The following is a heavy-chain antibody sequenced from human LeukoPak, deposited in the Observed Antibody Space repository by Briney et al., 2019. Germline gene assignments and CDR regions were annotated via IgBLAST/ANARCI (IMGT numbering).Heavy chain of an antibody. CDR1: GFTVSSNY. J-gene: IGHJ4*02. Sequence: GGSLRLSCAASGFTVSSNYMSWVRQAPGQGLEWVSVIYSGGSTYYADSVKGRFTISRDNSKNTLYLQMNSLRAEDTAVYYCARTADSGSYFDYWGQGTLVTVSS. D-gene: IGHD1-26*01. CDR2: IYSGGST. V-gene: IGHV3-53*01. CDR3: ARTADSGSYFDY.